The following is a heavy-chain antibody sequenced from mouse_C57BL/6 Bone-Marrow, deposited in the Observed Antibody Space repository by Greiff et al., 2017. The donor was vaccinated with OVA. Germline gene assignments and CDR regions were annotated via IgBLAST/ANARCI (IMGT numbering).Heavy chain of an antibody. CDR2: INPNNGGT. V-gene: IGHV1-26*01. CDR3: EREDYEYDEDRYFED. D-gene: IGHD2-4*01. J-gene: IGHJ1*03. CDR1: GYTFTDYY. Sequence: EVQLQQSGPELVKPGASVKISCKASGYTFTDYYMNWVKQSHGKSLEWIGDINPNNGGTSYNQKFKGKATLTVDTSSSTAYMELRSLTSKDSTVYYCEREDYEYDEDRYFEDWGKGTTVTVSS.